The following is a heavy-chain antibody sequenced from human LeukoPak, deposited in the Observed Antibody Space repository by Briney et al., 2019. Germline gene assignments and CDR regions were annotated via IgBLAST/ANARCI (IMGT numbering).Heavy chain of an antibody. V-gene: IGHV4-34*01. CDR1: GGSFSGYY. CDR3: ANLRPHYYGSGSYVGY. J-gene: IGHJ4*02. CDR2: INHSGST. Sequence: SETLSLTCAVYGGSFSGYYWSWIRQPPGKGLEWIGEINHSGSTNYNPSLKSRVTISVDTSKNQFSLKLSSVTAADTAVYYCANLRPHYYGSGSYVGYWGQGTLVTVSS. D-gene: IGHD3-10*01.